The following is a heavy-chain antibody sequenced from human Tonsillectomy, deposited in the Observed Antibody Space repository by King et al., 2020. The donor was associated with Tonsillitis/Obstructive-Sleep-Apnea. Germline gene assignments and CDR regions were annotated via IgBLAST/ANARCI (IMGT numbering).Heavy chain of an antibody. Sequence: QLQESGPGLVKPSETLSLTCTVSGGSISSSSYYWGWIRQPPGQGLEWIGSIYYSGSTYYNPSLKSRVTISVDTSKNQFSLKLSSVTAADTAVYYCASSEWELPGYWGQGTLVTVSS. CDR3: ASSEWELPGY. CDR2: IYYSGST. CDR1: GGSISSSSYY. D-gene: IGHD1-26*01. V-gene: IGHV4-39*01. J-gene: IGHJ4*02.